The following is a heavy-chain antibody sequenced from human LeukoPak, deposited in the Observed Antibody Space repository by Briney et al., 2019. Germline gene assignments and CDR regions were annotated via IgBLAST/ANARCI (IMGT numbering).Heavy chain of an antibody. D-gene: IGHD6-13*01. CDR1: GFTVSSNY. CDR3: AKVPPGIAAA. V-gene: IGHV3-30*02. J-gene: IGHJ5*02. CDR2: IRYDGSNK. Sequence: GGSLRLSCAASGFTVSSNYMSWIRQAPGKGLEWVAFIRYDGSNKYYADSVKGRFTISRDNSKNTLYLQMNSLRAEDTAVYYCAKVPPGIAAAWGQGTLVTVSS.